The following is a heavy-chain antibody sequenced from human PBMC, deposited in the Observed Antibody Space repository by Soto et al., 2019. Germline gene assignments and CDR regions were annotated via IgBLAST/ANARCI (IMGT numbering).Heavy chain of an antibody. Sequence: QVQLVQSGAEVKKPGASVKVSCKASGYTFTSYGISWVRQAPGQGLEWMGWISTYNGNTNFAQKFPGRVTMTTDTSTNTAYMELRSLRSDDTAVYYCVRVREFLQWFDPWGQGTLVTVSS. CDR3: VRVREFLQWFDP. CDR2: ISTYNGNT. V-gene: IGHV1-18*01. J-gene: IGHJ5*02. CDR1: GYTFTSYG. D-gene: IGHD2-21*01.